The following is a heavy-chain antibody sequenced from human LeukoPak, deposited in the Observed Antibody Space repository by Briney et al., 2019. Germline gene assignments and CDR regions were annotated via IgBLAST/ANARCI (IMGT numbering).Heavy chain of an antibody. CDR2: VFYSGRT. Sequence: SETLSLTCTVSGGSISSYYWSWVRQPPGKGLEWIGYVFYSGRTDHNPSLKSRLTISVDTSKNQFSLKLSSVTAADTAVYYCARTRGVPYGDYLNDYWGQGTLVTVSS. V-gene: IGHV4-59*01. CDR3: ARTRGVPYGDYLNDY. CDR1: GGSISSYY. J-gene: IGHJ4*02. D-gene: IGHD4-17*01.